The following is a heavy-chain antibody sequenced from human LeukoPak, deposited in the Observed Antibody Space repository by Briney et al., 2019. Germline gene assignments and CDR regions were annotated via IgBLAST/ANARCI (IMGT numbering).Heavy chain of an antibody. V-gene: IGHV3-23*01. CDR1: GFTFSNYG. CDR3: ARDTKDY. D-gene: IGHD2-8*01. J-gene: IGHJ4*02. CDR2: LSRSGDSP. Sequence: GGTLRLSCAASGFTFSNYGMSWVRQAPGKGLEWVSTLSRSGDSPYYADSVKGRFTISRDNAKNSLFLQMNSLRAEDTAVYYCARDTKDYWGQGTLVTVSS.